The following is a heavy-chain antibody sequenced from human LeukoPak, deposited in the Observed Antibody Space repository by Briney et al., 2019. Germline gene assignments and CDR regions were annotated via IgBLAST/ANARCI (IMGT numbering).Heavy chain of an antibody. V-gene: IGHV3-7*01. CDR2: IKPDGSEK. CDR1: GFTFRDYW. D-gene: IGHD4-17*01. CDR3: VRVTMVTRGNNY. Sequence: GGSLRLSCAASGFTFRDYWMSWVRQAPGNGLEWVANIKPDGSEKYYVDSVKGRFTISRDNAENSVTMLMSSLRAEDTAVYYCVRVTMVTRGNNYWGQGTLVTLSS. J-gene: IGHJ4*02.